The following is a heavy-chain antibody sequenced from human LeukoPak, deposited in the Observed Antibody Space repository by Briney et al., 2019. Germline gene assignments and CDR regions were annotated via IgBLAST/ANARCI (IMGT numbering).Heavy chain of an antibody. J-gene: IGHJ4*02. Sequence: GGSLRLSCAASGFTFSSYAMSWVRQAPGKGLEWVSAISGSGGSTYYADSVKGRFTISRDNSKNTLYLQMNSLRAEDTAIYYCARQSSGIAATDKIDYWGQGVLVTVSS. D-gene: IGHD6-13*01. CDR3: ARQSSGIAATDKIDY. CDR2: ISGSGGST. CDR1: GFTFSSYA. V-gene: IGHV3-23*01.